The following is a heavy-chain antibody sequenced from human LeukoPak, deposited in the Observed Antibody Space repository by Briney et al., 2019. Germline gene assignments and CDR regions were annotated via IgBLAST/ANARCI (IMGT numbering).Heavy chain of an antibody. CDR2: IYTSGST. V-gene: IGHV4-4*07. CDR1: GGSISSYY. D-gene: IGHD3-3*01. Sequence: PSETLSLTCTVSGGSISSYYWSWIRQPAGKGLEWIGRIYTSGSTNYNPSLKSRVTMSVDTSTNQSSLKLSSVTAADTAVYYCAGYDFWSGYYLGYWGQGTLVTVSS. J-gene: IGHJ4*01. CDR3: AGYDFWSGYYLGY.